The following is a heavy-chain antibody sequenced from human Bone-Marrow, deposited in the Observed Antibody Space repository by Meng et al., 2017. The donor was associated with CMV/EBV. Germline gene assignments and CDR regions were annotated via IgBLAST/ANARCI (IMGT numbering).Heavy chain of an antibody. CDR2: IYTSGST. V-gene: IGHV4-4*07. J-gene: IGHJ6*02. CDR1: GGSVSSYY. D-gene: IGHD3-10*01. CDR3: ARALIWFGASYGMDV. Sequence: GSLRLSCTVSGGSVSSYYWSWIRQPAGKGLEWIGRIYTSGSTNYNPSLKSRVTMSVDTSKNQFSLKLSSVTAADTAVYYCARALIWFGASYGMDVWGQGTTVTFSS.